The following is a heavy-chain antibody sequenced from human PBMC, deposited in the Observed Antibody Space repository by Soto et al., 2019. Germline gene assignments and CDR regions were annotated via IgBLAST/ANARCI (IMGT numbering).Heavy chain of an antibody. Sequence: QVQLVESGGGVVQPGRSLRLSCAASGFTFSSYAMHWVRQAPGKGLEWVAVISYDGSNKYYADSVKGRFTISRDNSKNALYLQMNSLRAEAAAVYYCARDPYDDYILGWFDPWGQGTLVTVSS. CDR1: GFTFSSYA. D-gene: IGHD4-17*01. CDR3: ARDPYDDYILGWFDP. V-gene: IGHV3-30-3*01. J-gene: IGHJ5*02. CDR2: ISYDGSNK.